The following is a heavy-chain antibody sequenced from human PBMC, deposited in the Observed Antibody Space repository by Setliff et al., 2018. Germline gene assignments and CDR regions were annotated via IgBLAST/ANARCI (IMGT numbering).Heavy chain of an antibody. CDR3: ARDPRQNDNFWSGYYYYYYYGMDV. CDR2: FDPEDGET. Sequence: ASVKVSCKVSGYTLTELSMHWVRQAPGKGLEWMGGFDPEDGETNYAQKLQGRVTITRDTSASTAYMELSSLRSEDTAVYYCARDPRQNDNFWSGYYYYYYYGMDVWGQGTTVTVSS. CDR1: GYTLTELS. V-gene: IGHV1-24*01. D-gene: IGHD3-3*01. J-gene: IGHJ6*02.